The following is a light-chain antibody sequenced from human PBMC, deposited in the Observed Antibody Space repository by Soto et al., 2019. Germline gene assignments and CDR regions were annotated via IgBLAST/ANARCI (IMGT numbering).Light chain of an antibody. J-gene: IGLJ2*01. Sequence: QAVVTQEPSLTVSPGGTVSLTGASSTGAVTSGYYPNWFQQKPGQPPRALIYSTTYKHSWTPARFSGSLLGGKAALTLSGVQPEDEADYYCLLFYGDGVVFGGGTKLTVL. CDR1: TGAVTSGYY. CDR3: LLFYGDGVV. V-gene: IGLV7-43*01. CDR2: STT.